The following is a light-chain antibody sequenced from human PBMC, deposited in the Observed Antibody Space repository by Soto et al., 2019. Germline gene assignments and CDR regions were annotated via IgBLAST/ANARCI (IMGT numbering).Light chain of an antibody. CDR2: STS. Sequence: QTVVTQEPSFSVSPGGTVTLTCGLSSGSVSTNYYPTWYQQTPGQAPRTLIYSTSTRSSGVPDRFSGSILGNKAALTITGAQADDESHYYCVLYMGSGVWVFGGGTKLTV. V-gene: IGLV8-61*01. J-gene: IGLJ3*02. CDR1: SGSVSTNYY. CDR3: VLYMGSGVWV.